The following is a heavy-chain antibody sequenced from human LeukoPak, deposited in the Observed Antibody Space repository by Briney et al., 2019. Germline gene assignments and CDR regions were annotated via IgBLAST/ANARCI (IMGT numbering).Heavy chain of an antibody. Sequence: ASVKVSCKASGYTFTSYGISWVRQAPGQGLEWMGWISAYNGNTNYAQKLQGRVTMTTDTSTSTAYMEPRSLRSDDTAVYYCARDSDSSSWGPLAFDYWGQGTLVTVSS. CDR2: ISAYNGNT. CDR3: ARDSDSSSWGPLAFDY. V-gene: IGHV1-18*01. J-gene: IGHJ4*02. CDR1: GYTFTSYG. D-gene: IGHD6-13*01.